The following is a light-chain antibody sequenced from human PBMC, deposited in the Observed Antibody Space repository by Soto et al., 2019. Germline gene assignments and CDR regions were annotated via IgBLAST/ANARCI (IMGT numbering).Light chain of an antibody. CDR3: QSYDSGLSGWL. Sequence: QPVLTQPPSVSGAPGQRVTISCTGSSSNIGAVFDVHWYQQVPGTAPKLLIYENTKRPSGVPDRFSGSKSGTSASLAITGLQAEDEADYYCQSYDSGLSGWLFGRGTKLTVL. CDR1: SSNIGAVFD. V-gene: IGLV1-40*01. CDR2: ENT. J-gene: IGLJ2*01.